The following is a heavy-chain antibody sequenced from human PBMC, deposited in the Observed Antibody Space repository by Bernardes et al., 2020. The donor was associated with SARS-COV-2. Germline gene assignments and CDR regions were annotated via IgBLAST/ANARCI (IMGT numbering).Heavy chain of an antibody. J-gene: IGHJ4*02. Sequence: GGSLRLSCAASGFTFSSYWMHWVRQAPGKGLEWVSRINPDGRDTSYADSVKGRFTISRDKAKNTVYLQMSSLRAEDTAVYYCAGSPHEVWSGDYWGQGTLVTVSS. V-gene: IGHV3-74*01. CDR2: INPDGRDT. CDR1: GFTFSSYW. CDR3: AGSPHEVWSGDY. D-gene: IGHD3-3*01.